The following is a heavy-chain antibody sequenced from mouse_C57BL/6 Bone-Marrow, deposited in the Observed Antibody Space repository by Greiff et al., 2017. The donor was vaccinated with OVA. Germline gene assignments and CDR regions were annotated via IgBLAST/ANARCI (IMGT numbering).Heavy chain of an antibody. J-gene: IGHJ1*03. CDR3: ARFRDYGSSYRYFDV. D-gene: IGHD1-1*01. CDR2: IHPNSGST. CDR1: GYTFTSYW. Sequence: QVQLQQPGAELVKPGASVKLSCKASGYTFTSYWMHWVKQRPGQGLEWIGMIHPNSGSTNYNEKFKSKATLTVDKSSSTAYMQPSSLTSEDSAVYYCARFRDYGSSYRYFDVWGTGTTVTVSS. V-gene: IGHV1-64*01.